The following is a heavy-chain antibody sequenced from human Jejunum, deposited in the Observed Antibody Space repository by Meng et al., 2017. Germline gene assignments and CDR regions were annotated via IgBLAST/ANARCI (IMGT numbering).Heavy chain of an antibody. CDR2: IYHTGKT. CDR1: GGSISTDSYT. Sequence: QLQLQESGSGLVKPSQTLSLTCAVSGGSISTDSYTWNWIRQTPEKGLEWIVYIYHTGKTYYNPSLKSRVTISVDRSKNQFSLNLSSVTAADTAVYYCARMDSALHDFDYWGQGTLVTVSS. CDR3: ARMDSALHDFDY. D-gene: IGHD3/OR15-3a*01. V-gene: IGHV4-30-2*01. J-gene: IGHJ4*02.